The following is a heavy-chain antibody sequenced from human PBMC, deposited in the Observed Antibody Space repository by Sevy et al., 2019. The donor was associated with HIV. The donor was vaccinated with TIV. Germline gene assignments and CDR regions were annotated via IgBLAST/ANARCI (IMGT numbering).Heavy chain of an antibody. V-gene: IGHV3-23*01. Sequence: GGSLRLSCAASGFTFSTNGVSWVRQAPGKGLEWVSAISGSGGRTYYADSVKGRFTISRDNSKNTAFLQMNSLRAEDTAVYYCGKASGWYQIDDWGQGTLVTVSS. J-gene: IGHJ4*02. CDR1: GFTFSTNG. CDR3: GKASGWYQIDD. D-gene: IGHD6-19*01. CDR2: ISGSGGRT.